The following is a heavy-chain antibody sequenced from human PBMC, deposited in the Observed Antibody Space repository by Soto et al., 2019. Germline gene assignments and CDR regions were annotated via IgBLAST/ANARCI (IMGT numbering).Heavy chain of an antibody. V-gene: IGHV3-7*01. CDR3: AAGAYPFHY. CDR1: GFSFRDSW. Sequence: LRLSCAASGFSFRDSWMSWVRQAPGKGLEWVANIIQDGSEKYYVDSVKGRFTISRDNAKNSLYLQMNSLRAEDTAVYYCAAGAYPFHYWGQGTLVTVSS. J-gene: IGHJ4*02. CDR2: IIQDGSEK.